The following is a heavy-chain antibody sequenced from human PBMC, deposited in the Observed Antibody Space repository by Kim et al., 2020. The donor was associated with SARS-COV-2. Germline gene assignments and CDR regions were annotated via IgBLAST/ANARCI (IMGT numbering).Heavy chain of an antibody. D-gene: IGHD6-13*01. CDR1: GYTFTSYG. V-gene: IGHV1-18*01. J-gene: IGHJ5*02. CDR2: ISAYNGNT. CDR3: ARDLEQQLVTSRFDP. Sequence: ASVKVSCKASGYTFTSYGISWVRQAPGQGLEWMGWISAYNGNTNYAQKLQGRVTMTTDTSTSTAYMELRSLRSDDTAVYYCARDLEQQLVTSRFDPWGQGTLVTVSS.